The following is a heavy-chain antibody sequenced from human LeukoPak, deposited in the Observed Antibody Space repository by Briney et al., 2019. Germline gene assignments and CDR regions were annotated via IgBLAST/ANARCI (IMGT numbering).Heavy chain of an antibody. CDR2: IKQDGSEK. CDR3: ARETEMANLDY. V-gene: IGHV3-7*04. J-gene: IGHJ4*02. Sequence: PGGSLRLSCAASGFTFRNYGMNWVRQAPGKGLEWMANIKQDGSEKYYVDSVKGRFTISRDNAKKSLYLQMNSLRAEDTAVYYCARETEMANLDYWGQGTLVTVSS. D-gene: IGHD5-24*01. CDR1: GFTFRNYG.